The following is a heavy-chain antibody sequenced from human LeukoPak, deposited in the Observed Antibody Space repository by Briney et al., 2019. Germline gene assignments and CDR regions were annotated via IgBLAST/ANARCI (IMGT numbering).Heavy chain of an antibody. J-gene: IGHJ4*02. CDR1: GGSFSGYY. D-gene: IGHD3-10*01. CDR3: ARRSDYYGSGSYLRY. Sequence: ASETLSLTCAVYGGSFSGYYWSWIRQPPGKGLEWIGEINHSGSTNYNPSLKSRVTISVDTSENQFSLKLSSVTAADTAVYYCARRSDYYGSGSYLRYWGQGTLVTVSS. V-gene: IGHV4-34*01. CDR2: INHSGST.